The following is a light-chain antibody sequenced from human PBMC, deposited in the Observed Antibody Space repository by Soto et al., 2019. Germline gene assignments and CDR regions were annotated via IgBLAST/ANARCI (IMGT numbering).Light chain of an antibody. Sequence: EILLTQSPDTLSLSPGERATLSCRAAHSVGTRLAWYQHKTGQAPRLLISGASSRATGIPDRFTGSGSETSFTLTISRLEPEYFGLYYCQLYQRGHPITFGQGTRLEIK. CDR2: GAS. J-gene: IGKJ5*01. V-gene: IGKV3-20*01. CDR1: HSVGTR. CDR3: QLYQRGHPIT.